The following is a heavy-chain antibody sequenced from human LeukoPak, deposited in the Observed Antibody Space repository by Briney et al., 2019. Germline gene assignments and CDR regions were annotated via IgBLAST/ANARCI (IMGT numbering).Heavy chain of an antibody. V-gene: IGHV3-9*03. Sequence: PGGSLRLSCAASGFTFSSYSMNWVRQAPGKGLEWVSGISWNSGSIGYADSVKGRFTISRDNAKNSLYLQMNSLRAEGMALYYCAKDSGSAAYYFDYWGQGTLVTVSS. J-gene: IGHJ4*02. D-gene: IGHD1-26*01. CDR2: ISWNSGSI. CDR3: AKDSGSAAYYFDY. CDR1: GFTFSSYS.